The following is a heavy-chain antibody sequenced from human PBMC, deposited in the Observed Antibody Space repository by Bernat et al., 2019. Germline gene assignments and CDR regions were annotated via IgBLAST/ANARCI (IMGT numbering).Heavy chain of an antibody. D-gene: IGHD3-22*01. V-gene: IGHV1-69*06. CDR1: GGTFSSYA. CDR3: ARARREYYYDSSCYYPPFDY. J-gene: IGHJ4*02. CDR2: IIPIFGTA. Sequence: QVQLVQSGAEVKKPGSSVKVSCKASGGTFSSYAISWVRQAPGQGLEWMGGIIPIFGTANYAQKFQGRVTITADKSTSTAYMELSSLRSEDTAVYYCARARREYYYDSSCYYPPFDYWGQGTLVTVSS.